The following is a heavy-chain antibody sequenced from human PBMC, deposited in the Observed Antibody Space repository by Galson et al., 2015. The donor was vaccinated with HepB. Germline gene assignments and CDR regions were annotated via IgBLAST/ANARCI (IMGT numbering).Heavy chain of an antibody. J-gene: IGHJ4*02. Sequence: SVKVSCKASGYTFTSYYMHWVRQAPGQGLEWMGIINPSGGSTSYAQKFQGRVTMTRDTSTSTVYMGLSSLRSEDTAVYYCARGRGPLYYYDSSGYYPHDYWGQGTLVTVSS. V-gene: IGHV1-46*03. CDR2: INPSGGST. D-gene: IGHD3-22*01. CDR3: ARGRGPLYYYDSSGYYPHDY. CDR1: GYTFTSYY.